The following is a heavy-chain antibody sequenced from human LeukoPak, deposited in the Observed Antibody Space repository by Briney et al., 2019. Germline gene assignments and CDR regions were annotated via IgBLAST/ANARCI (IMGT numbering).Heavy chain of an antibody. CDR3: AKDLINYYYGMDV. CDR2: ISYDGSNK. Sequence: GGSLRLSCAASGFTFSSYGMHWVRQAPGKGLEWVAVISYDGSNKYYADSVKGRFTISRDNSKNTLYLQMNSLRAEDTAVYCCAKDLINYYYGMDVWGQGTTVTVSS. CDR1: GFTFSSYG. V-gene: IGHV3-30*18. J-gene: IGHJ6*02.